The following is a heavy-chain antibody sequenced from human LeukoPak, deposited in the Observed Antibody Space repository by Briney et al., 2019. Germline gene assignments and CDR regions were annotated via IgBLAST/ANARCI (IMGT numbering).Heavy chain of an antibody. V-gene: IGHV3-7*02. CDR3: ARTTYADS. D-gene: IGHD1-1*01. J-gene: IGHJ4*02. CDR1: GFTLSTYW. Sequence: GGSLRLSCAASGFTLSTYWMTWVRQAPRKGLEWVAAIKEDGSEKHYVDSMKGRLTISRDNAKNSLYLQMSSLRAEDTAVYYCARTTYADSWGQGTLVTVSS. CDR2: IKEDGSEK.